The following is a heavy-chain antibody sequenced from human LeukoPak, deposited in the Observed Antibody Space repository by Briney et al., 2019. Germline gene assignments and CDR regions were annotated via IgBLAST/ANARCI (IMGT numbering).Heavy chain of an antibody. V-gene: IGHV4-59*01. CDR2: TYYSGST. CDR1: GGSISSYY. D-gene: IGHD5-18*01. CDR3: ASVDTAMGFDY. Sequence: SETLSLTCTVSGGSISSYYWSWIRQPPGKGLEWIGYTYYSGSTNYNPSLKSRVTISVDTSKNQFSLKLSSVTAADTAVYYCASVDTAMGFDYWGQGTLVTVSS. J-gene: IGHJ4*02.